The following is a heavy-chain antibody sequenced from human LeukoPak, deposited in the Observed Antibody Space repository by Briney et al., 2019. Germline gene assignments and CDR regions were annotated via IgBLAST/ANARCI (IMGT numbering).Heavy chain of an antibody. CDR1: GFTFSSYG. Sequence: GGSLRPSCAASGFTFSSYGMHWVRQAPGKGLEWVAVISYDGSNKYYADSVKGRFTISRDNSKNTLYLQMNSLRAEDTAVYYCAKDDGRPDTFGGVIVDYWGQGTLVTVSS. D-gene: IGHD3-16*02. CDR2: ISYDGSNK. CDR3: AKDDGRPDTFGGVIVDY. J-gene: IGHJ4*02. V-gene: IGHV3-30*18.